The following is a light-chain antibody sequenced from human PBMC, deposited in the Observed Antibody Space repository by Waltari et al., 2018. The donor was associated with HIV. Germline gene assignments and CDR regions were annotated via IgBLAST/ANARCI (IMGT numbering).Light chain of an antibody. CDR3: SSYTNNSPH. V-gene: IGLV2-14*03. CDR1: SSDVGAYES. Sequence: QSALTQPASMSGSPGQSITISCTGTSSDVGAYESVSWYQQHPGKAPKVIIYNVYKRPSGVSDRFSGSKSGNTASLTVSGLQAEDEADYYCSSYTNNSPHFCGGTKLTVL. J-gene: IGLJ2*01. CDR2: NVY.